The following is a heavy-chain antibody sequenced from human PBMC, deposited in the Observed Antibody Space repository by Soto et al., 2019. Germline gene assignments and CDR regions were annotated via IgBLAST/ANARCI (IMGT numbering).Heavy chain of an antibody. CDR2: IIPIFGTA. D-gene: IGHD5-12*01. CDR1: GGTFSSYA. CDR3: ARDPPIVATMQVNYYGMDV. V-gene: IGHV1-69*13. Sequence: GASVKVSCKASGGTFSSYAISWVRQAPGQGLEWMGGIIPIFGTANYAQKFQGRVTITADESTSTAYMELSSLRSEDTAVYYCARDPPIVATMQVNYYGMDVWGQGTTVTVSS. J-gene: IGHJ6*02.